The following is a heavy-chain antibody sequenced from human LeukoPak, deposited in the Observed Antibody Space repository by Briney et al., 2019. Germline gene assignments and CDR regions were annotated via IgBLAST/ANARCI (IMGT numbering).Heavy chain of an antibody. V-gene: IGHV1-2*02. J-gene: IGHJ5*02. D-gene: IGHD3-9*01. CDR2: INPNTGGT. CDR3: ARDYYDILTGHRFDP. Sequence: ASVKVPCMASGYTFTGYYLHWVRQAPGQGLEYMGWINPNTGGTNYVQKFQGRVTMTRDTSISTGYMELSSLRSEDTAVYYCARDYYDILTGHRFDPWGQGTLVTVSS. CDR1: GYTFTGYY.